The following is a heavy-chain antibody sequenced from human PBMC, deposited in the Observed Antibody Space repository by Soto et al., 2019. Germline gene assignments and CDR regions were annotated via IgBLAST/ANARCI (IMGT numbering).Heavy chain of an antibody. V-gene: IGHV1-3*01. J-gene: IGHJ6*02. D-gene: IGHD2-15*01. CDR2: INAGNGNT. Sequence: GASVKVSCKASGYTFTSYAMHWVRQAPGQRLEWMGWINAGNGNTKYSQKFQGRVTITRDTSASTAYMELSSLRSEDTAVYYCARDGGTRVVAAASYYFYGMDVWGQRTTVTVSS. CDR3: ARDGGTRVVAAASYYFYGMDV. CDR1: GYTFTSYA.